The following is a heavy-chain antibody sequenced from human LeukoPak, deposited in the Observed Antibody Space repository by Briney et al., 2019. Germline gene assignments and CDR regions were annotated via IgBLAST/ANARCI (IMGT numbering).Heavy chain of an antibody. D-gene: IGHD4-17*01. V-gene: IGHV1-2*02. CDR3: ATDMTSVTTFDY. J-gene: IGHJ4*02. CDR1: GYTFTGYY. CDR2: INPNSGGT. Sequence: ASVKVSCKASGYTFTGYYMHWVRQAPGQGLEWMGWINPNSGGTNYAQKFQGRVTMTRDTSISTAYMELNRLTSDDTAIYYCATDMTSVTTFDYWGQGTLVTVSS.